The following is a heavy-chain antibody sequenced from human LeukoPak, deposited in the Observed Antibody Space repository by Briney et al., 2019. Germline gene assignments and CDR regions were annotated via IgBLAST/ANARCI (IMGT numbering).Heavy chain of an antibody. J-gene: IGHJ6*02. CDR1: GFTFSDYS. V-gene: IGHV3-30*18. CDR3: AKCAITHLYYYYGMDV. CDR2: ISYDGSNK. Sequence: GGSLRLSCAASGFTFSDYSMNWVRQAPGKGLEWVAVISYDGSNKYYADSVKGRFTISRDNSKNTLYLQMNSLRAEDTAVYYCAKCAITHLYYYYGMDVWGQGTTVTVSS. D-gene: IGHD2-21*01.